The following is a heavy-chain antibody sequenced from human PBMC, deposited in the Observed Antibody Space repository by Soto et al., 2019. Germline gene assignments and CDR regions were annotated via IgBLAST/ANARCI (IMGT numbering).Heavy chain of an antibody. CDR3: ARGQGGTAMVNYYYYGMDV. J-gene: IGHJ6*02. CDR1: GFTFSSYG. V-gene: IGHV3-33*01. Sequence: GGSLRLSCAASGFTFSSYGMHWVRQAPGKGLEWVAVIWYDGSNKYYADSVKGRFTISRDNSKNTLYLQMNSLRAEDTAVYYCARGQGGTAMVNYYYYGMDVWGQGTTVTSP. D-gene: IGHD5-18*01. CDR2: IWYDGSNK.